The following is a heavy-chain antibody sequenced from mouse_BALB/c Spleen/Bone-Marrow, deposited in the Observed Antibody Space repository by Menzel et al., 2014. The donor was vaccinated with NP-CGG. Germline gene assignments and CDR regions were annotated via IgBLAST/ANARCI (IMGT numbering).Heavy chain of an antibody. CDR3: ANYYYGSSLFAY. CDR2: IDPAIFT. D-gene: IGHD1-1*01. CDR1: GFNIEDTY. V-gene: IGHV14-3*02. J-gene: IGHJ3*01. Sequence: VQLQQSGAELVKPGASVKLSCTASGFNIEDTYLHWVKQRPEQGLDWIGRIDPAIFTKYDPKFQGKATITADTSSNTAYLHLSSLTSEDTAVYYCANYYYGSSLFAYWGQGTLVTVSA.